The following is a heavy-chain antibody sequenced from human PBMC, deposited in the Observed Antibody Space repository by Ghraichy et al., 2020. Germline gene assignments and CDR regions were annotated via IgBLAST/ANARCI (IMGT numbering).Heavy chain of an antibody. D-gene: IGHD4-23*01. CDR3: ARQYGGNIYFYYYYMDV. CDR2: ISYSGDT. V-gene: IGHV4-39*01. CDR1: GASIISNDYY. Sequence: SETLSLTCTVSGASIISNDYYWGWVRQSPGKGLEWIASISYSGDTSYNPSLRSRVIISLDSSKNQFSLELRSVTAADTAVYFCARQYGGNIYFYYYYMDVWGNGTTITVSS. J-gene: IGHJ6*03.